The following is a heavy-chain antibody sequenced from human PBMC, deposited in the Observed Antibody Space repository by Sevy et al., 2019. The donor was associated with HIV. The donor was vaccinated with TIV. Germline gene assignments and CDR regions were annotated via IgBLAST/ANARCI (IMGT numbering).Heavy chain of an antibody. CDR3: VREAQYSYYIYFAY. V-gene: IGHV1-18*01. J-gene: IGHJ4*02. CDR2: ISAYYGRT. Sequence: ASVKVSCKASGYTFTDYAISWVRQAPGGGLEWVGWISAYYGRTTYAPSLQGRVTLTKNTSTNTAYMELRSLRSDDTAVYYCVREAQYSYYIYFAYWGQGTLVTVSS. D-gene: IGHD3-22*01. CDR1: GYTFTDYA.